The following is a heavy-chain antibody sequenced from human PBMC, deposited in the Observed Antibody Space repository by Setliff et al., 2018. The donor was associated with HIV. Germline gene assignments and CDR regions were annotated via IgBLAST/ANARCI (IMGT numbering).Heavy chain of an antibody. V-gene: IGHV4-59*08. D-gene: IGHD2-2*01. CDR2: IYYSGST. Sequence: PSETLSLTCTVSGGSISSYYWSWIRQPPGKGLEWIGYIYYSGSTNYNPSLKSRVTISVDTSKNQFSLKLSSVTAADTAVYYCARLGSYCSSTSCYAGWFDPWGQGTLVTVSS. J-gene: IGHJ5*02. CDR1: GGSISSYY. CDR3: ARLGSYCSSTSCYAGWFDP.